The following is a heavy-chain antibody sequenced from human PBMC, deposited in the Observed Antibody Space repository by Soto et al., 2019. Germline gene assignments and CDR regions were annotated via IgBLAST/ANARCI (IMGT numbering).Heavy chain of an antibody. Sequence: PSETLSLTCTVSGGSISSSSYYWGWIRQPPGKGLEWIGNIYYRGSTYYNPSLKSRVTISVDTSKNQFSLKLNSVTAGDTAVYYCARVLGYSSGWFFDYWGQGTLVTVSS. D-gene: IGHD6-19*01. CDR2: IYYRGST. J-gene: IGHJ4*02. CDR1: GGSISSSSYY. CDR3: ARVLGYSSGWFFDY. V-gene: IGHV4-39*01.